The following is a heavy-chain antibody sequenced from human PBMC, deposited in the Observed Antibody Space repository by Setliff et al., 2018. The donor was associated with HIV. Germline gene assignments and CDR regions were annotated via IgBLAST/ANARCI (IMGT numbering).Heavy chain of an antibody. CDR2: ISSSGSTI. CDR1: GFTFSSYE. D-gene: IGHD1-26*01. J-gene: IGHJ2*01. Sequence: GGCLRLSCAASGFTFSSYEMNWVRQAPGKGLEWVSYISSSGSTIYYADSVKGRFTISRDNAKNSLYLQMNSLKTEDTAVYYCTRLRIVGATYWYFDLWGRGTLVTVSS. CDR3: TRLRIVGATYWYFDL. V-gene: IGHV3-48*03.